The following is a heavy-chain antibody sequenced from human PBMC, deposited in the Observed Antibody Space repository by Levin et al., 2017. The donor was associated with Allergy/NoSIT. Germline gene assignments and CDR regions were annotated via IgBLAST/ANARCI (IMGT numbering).Heavy chain of an antibody. Sequence: RGESLKISCAASGFTFSSYSMNWVRQAPGKGLEWVSSISSSSSYIYYADSVKGRFTISRDNAKNSLYVQMNSLRAEDTAVYYCARDSPQNSGLNWFDPWGQGTLVTVSS. J-gene: IGHJ5*02. D-gene: IGHD6-19*01. V-gene: IGHV3-21*01. CDR1: GFTFSSYS. CDR2: ISSSSSYI. CDR3: ARDSPQNSGLNWFDP.